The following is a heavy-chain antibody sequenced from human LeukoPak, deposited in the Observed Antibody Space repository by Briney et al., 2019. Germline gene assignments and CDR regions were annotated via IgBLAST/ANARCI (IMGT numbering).Heavy chain of an antibody. J-gene: IGHJ5*02. D-gene: IGHD1-26*01. CDR2: IRSKAYGGTT. CDR3: TRVGGYPNWFDP. V-gene: IGHV3-49*04. CDR1: GFTVGDYA. Sequence: PGGSRRLSCTASGFTVGDYAMSWVRQAPGKGLEGAGFIRSKAYGGTTEYAASVKGRFTISRDDSKSIAYLQMNSLKTEDTAVYYCTRVGGYPNWFDPWGQGTLVTVSS.